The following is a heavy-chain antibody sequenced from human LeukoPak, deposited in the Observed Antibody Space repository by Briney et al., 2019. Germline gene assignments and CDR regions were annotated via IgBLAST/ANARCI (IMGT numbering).Heavy chain of an antibody. Sequence: SVKVSCKASGYTLGTYYMHCVRQAPGQGLEWMGIIRPSDDITTCPKKFQGRVTMTRVLSTNTVYMELTSVRSEDTAVYYCARARYGCNQIEYWGQGTLVTVSS. CDR2: IRPSDDIT. CDR3: ARARYGCNQIEY. CDR1: GYTLGTYY. J-gene: IGHJ4*02. V-gene: IGHV1-46*01. D-gene: IGHD4-23*01.